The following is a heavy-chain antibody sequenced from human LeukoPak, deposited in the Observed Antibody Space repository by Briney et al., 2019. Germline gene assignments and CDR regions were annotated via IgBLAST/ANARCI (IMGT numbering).Heavy chain of an antibody. V-gene: IGHV4-38-2*02. D-gene: IGHD1-26*01. CDR2: IYHSGST. Sequence: SETLSLTCTVSGYSISSGYYWGWIRQPPGKGLEWIGSIYHSGSTYYNPSLKSRVTISVDTSKNQFSLKLSSVTAADTAVYYCARVVDYWGQGTLVTVSS. CDR1: GYSISSGYY. CDR3: ARVVDY. J-gene: IGHJ4*02.